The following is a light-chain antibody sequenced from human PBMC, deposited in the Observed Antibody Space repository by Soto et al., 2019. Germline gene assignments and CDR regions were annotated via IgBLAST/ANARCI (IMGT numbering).Light chain of an antibody. CDR1: SSDIGSNY. V-gene: IGLV1-47*01. CDR3: AAWDDSLSGYV. J-gene: IGLJ1*01. Sequence: QSVLTQPPSASGTPGQGVTISCSGRSSDIGSNYVYWYQHLPGTAPKLLIYKTNQRPSGVPDRFSGSKSGTSASLVISGLRSEDEADYYCAAWDDSLSGYVFGTGTKLTVL. CDR2: KTN.